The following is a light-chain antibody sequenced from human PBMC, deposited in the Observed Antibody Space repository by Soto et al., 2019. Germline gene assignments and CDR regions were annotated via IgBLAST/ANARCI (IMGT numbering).Light chain of an antibody. Sequence: AVLGQPASVAESPGQSITISCTETSSDVGSYALVSWDQQHRGKAPKRMMYEVSKRPSGVSNRFSGSTSRNTASLTISGLQAEDEADYSCCSYAGSSTFYVFGTGPKVTVL. CDR1: SSDVGSYAL. CDR3: CSYAGSSTFYV. J-gene: IGLJ1*01. CDR2: EVS. V-gene: IGLV2-23*02.